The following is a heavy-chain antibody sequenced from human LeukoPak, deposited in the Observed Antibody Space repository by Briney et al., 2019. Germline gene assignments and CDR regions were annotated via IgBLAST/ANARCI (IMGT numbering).Heavy chain of an antibody. Sequence: GGSLRLSCAASGFTFSSYGMHWVRQAPGKGLEWVAFIRYDGSNRYYADSVKGRFTISRDNSKNTLYLQMNSLRAEDTAVYYCAKDPTILGARYYYYYMDVWGKGTTVTISS. CDR2: IRYDGSNR. J-gene: IGHJ6*03. V-gene: IGHV3-30*02. CDR1: GFTFSSYG. D-gene: IGHD3-9*01. CDR3: AKDPTILGARYYYYYMDV.